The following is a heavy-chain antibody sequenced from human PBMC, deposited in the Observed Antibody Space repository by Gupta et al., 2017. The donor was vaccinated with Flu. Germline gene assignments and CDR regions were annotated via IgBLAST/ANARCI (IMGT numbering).Heavy chain of an antibody. CDR1: GFTFSDYA. J-gene: IGHJ4*02. D-gene: IGHD2-15*01. CDR3: AKGVFCSDGSCYFDY. V-gene: IGHV3-23*01. CDR2: IGGTGTTT. Sequence: EVQLLESGGGLVQPGGSLRLSCTASGFTFSDYAMNWVRQAPRKGLEWISIIGGTGTTTYYRDSVKGRLTVSRDNSKSTLYLQMSSLRAEDTAIYYCAKGVFCSDGSCYFDYWGQGTLVTVSS.